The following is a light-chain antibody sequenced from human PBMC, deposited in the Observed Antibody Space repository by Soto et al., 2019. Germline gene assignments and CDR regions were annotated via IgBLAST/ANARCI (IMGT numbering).Light chain of an antibody. J-gene: IGKJ3*01. CDR3: QQYDASPLT. V-gene: IGKV3-20*01. CDR1: QTLSTNS. CDR2: AAS. Sequence: EIVLTQSPGILSLSPGERATLSCRASQTLSTNSLAWYQQRPGQTPRLLIYAASTRNTDIPDRFNGSGSGTDFALTISRLEPEDFALYYCQQYDASPLTFGPGTKMDVK.